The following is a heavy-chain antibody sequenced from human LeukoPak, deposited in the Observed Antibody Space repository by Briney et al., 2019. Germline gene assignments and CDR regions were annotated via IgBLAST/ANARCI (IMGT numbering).Heavy chain of an antibody. CDR3: ASSIPDDAFDI. J-gene: IGHJ3*02. CDR1: GGSFSGYY. V-gene: IGHV4-59*08. CDR2: IYYSGST. D-gene: IGHD2-2*02. Sequence: PSETLSLTCAVYGGSFSGYYWSWIRQPPGKGLEWIGYIYYSGSTNYNPSLKSRVTISVDTSKNQFSLKLSSVTAADTAVYYCASSIPDDAFDIWGQGTMVTVSS.